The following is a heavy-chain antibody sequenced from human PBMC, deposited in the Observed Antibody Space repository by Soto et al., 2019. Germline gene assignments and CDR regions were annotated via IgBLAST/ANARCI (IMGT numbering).Heavy chain of an antibody. Sequence: GSLRLSCAASGVTFTDYAMSGGRQAPGKGLECVSIIGGRGGHTSYADSVKGRFTISRDNSKNALYLQMNSLRAEDTAVYYCAKDRGAVADYFDYWAQGTLVTVSS. D-gene: IGHD6-19*01. CDR1: GVTFTDYA. V-gene: IGHV3-23*01. J-gene: IGHJ4*02. CDR2: IGGRGGHT. CDR3: AKDRGAVADYFDY.